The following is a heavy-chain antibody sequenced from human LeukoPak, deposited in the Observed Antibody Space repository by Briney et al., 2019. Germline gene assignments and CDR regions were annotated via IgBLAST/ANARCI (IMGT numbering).Heavy chain of an antibody. Sequence: ASVKVSCKASVGTFSSYAISWVRQAPGQGLEWVGGIIPIFGTANYAQKFQGRVTITTDESTSTAYMELSSLRSGDTAVYYCARETPCGGDCYSSHWGQGTLVTVFS. CDR3: ARETPCGGDCYSSH. CDR2: IIPIFGTA. CDR1: VGTFSSYA. V-gene: IGHV1-69*05. D-gene: IGHD2-21*02. J-gene: IGHJ4*02.